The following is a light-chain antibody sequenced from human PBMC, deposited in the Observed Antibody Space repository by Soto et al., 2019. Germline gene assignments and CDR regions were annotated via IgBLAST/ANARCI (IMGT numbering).Light chain of an antibody. CDR3: QQYGSSPIT. Sequence: EIVLTQSPGTLSLSPGERATLSCRASQSVSSNFLAWYQQKPGQAPRLLIYGASSRATGIPDRFSGSGSETDFPLTISRLEPEDFALYYCQQYGSSPITFGQGTRLEIK. J-gene: IGKJ5*01. V-gene: IGKV3-20*01. CDR1: QSVSSNF. CDR2: GAS.